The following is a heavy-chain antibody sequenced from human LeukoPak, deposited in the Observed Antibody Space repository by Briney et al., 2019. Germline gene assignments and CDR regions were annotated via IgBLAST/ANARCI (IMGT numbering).Heavy chain of an antibody. Sequence: GGSLRLSCAASGFTVSSNYMSWVRQAPGRGLEWVSVIYSGGSTYYADSVKGRFTISRDNSKNTLFLQMNSLRAGDTAVYYCARGSWSAADTNIDYWGQGALVTVSS. J-gene: IGHJ4*02. CDR2: IYSGGST. V-gene: IGHV3-66*01. D-gene: IGHD6-13*01. CDR1: GFTVSSNY. CDR3: ARGSWSAADTNIDY.